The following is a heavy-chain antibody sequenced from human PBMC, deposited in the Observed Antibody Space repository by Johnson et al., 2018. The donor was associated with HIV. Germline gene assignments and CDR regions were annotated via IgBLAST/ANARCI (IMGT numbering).Heavy chain of an antibody. CDR3: ARGGVTGEDHAFDI. CDR1: GFTFSDYY. V-gene: IGHV3-30*03. Sequence: QMLLVESGGGLVQPGGSPRLSCAASGFTFSDYYMSWIRQAPGKGLEWVAVISYDGSNKYYADSVKGRFTISRDNSKNTLYLQMNSLRAEDTAVYYCARGGVTGEDHAFDIRGQGTMVTVSS. CDR2: ISYDGSNK. D-gene: IGHD7-27*01. J-gene: IGHJ3*02.